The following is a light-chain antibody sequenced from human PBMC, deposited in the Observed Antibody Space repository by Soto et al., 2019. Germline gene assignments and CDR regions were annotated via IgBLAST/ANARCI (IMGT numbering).Light chain of an antibody. Sequence: EIVVTQSPATLSVSPGERATLSCRASESVRSNLAWYQHKPGQAPRLLIHGASTRATGIPARFSGSGSGTEFTLTISSLQSEDFAVHYCQQYNNWPPWTFGQGTKVEIK. CDR1: ESVRSN. V-gene: IGKV3-15*01. J-gene: IGKJ1*01. CDR2: GAS. CDR3: QQYNNWPPWT.